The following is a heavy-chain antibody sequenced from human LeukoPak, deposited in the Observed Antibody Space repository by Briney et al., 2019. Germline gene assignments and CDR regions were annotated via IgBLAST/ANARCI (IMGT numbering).Heavy chain of an antibody. D-gene: IGHD4-23*01. J-gene: IGHJ4*02. CDR2: IYYSGQT. Sequence: PSETLSLTCTVSGGSISSNSYYWAWIRQPPGKGLEWIGSIYYSGQTYYNPSLKSRVTISVDTPKNQFSLKLTSVNAADTAVYHCARQVGDGRWYFDYWGQGTLVTVSS. V-gene: IGHV4-39*01. CDR1: GGSISSNSYY. CDR3: ARQVGDGRWYFDY.